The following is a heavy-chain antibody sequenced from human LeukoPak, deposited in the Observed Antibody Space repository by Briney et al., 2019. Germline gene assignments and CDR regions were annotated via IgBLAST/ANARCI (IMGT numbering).Heavy chain of an antibody. D-gene: IGHD4-23*01. CDR1: GGSISSYY. CDR2: IYYSGST. V-gene: IGHV4-59*01. CDR3: ARALGGAGFYYYYYYMDV. Sequence: SETLSLTCTVSGGSISSYYWSWIRQPPGKGLEWIGYIYYSGSTNYNPSLKSRVTISVDTSKNQFSLKLSSVTAADTAVYYCARALGGAGFYYYYYYMDVWGKGTTVTVSS. J-gene: IGHJ6*03.